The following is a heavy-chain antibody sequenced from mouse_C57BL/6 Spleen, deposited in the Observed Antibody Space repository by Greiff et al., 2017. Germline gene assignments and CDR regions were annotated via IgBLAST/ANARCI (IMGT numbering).Heavy chain of an antibody. CDR2: ISSGSSTI. Sequence: EVHLVESGGGLVKPGGSLKLSCAASGFTFSDYGMHWVRQAPEKGLGWVAYISSGSSTIYYADTVKGRFTISRDNATNTLFLQMTSLRSEDTAMYYCARQTAVVSMDYWGQGTSVTVSS. V-gene: IGHV5-17*01. CDR1: GFTFSDYG. J-gene: IGHJ4*01. CDR3: ARQTAVVSMDY. D-gene: IGHD1-1*01.